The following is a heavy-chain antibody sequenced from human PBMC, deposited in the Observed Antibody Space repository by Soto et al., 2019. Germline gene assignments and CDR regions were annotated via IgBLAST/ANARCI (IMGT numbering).Heavy chain of an antibody. V-gene: IGHV3-64*01. Sequence: GGSLRLSCAASGFTFSSYAMHWVRQAPGKGLEYVSAISSNGGSTYYANSVKGRFTISRDNSKNTLYLQMGSLRAEDMAVYYCARDYSGYDFFVPDYYYYYMDVWGKGTTVTVSS. J-gene: IGHJ6*03. CDR2: ISSNGGST. CDR1: GFTFSSYA. CDR3: ARDYSGYDFFVPDYYYYYMDV. D-gene: IGHD5-12*01.